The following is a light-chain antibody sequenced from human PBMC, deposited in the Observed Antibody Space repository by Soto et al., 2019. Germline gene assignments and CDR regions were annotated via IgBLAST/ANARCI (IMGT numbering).Light chain of an antibody. Sequence: EIVLTQSPGTLSLSPGERAALSCMASQSVTSNSVAWYQQRPGQAPRLLIYGASSRAAGIPDRFSGSGSGTDFTLTISRLEPDDFAVYFCQQYGDSPPYSFGQGTKLEIK. J-gene: IGKJ2*03. V-gene: IGKV3-20*01. CDR1: QSVTSNS. CDR3: QQYGDSPPYS. CDR2: GAS.